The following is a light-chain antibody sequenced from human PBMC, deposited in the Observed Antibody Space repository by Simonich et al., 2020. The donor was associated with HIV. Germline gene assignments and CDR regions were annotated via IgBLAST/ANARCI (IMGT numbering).Light chain of an antibody. J-gene: IGKJ1*01. CDR1: QSVSSN. CDR2: GAS. CDR3: MQALQTPPT. V-gene: IGKV3-15*01. Sequence: EIVMTHSPAALSVSPGERATLSCRASQSVSSNLAWYQQKPGQAPRLLIYGASTRATGTPARCSGSGSGTDFTLKISRVEAEDVGVYYCMQALQTPPTFGQGTKVEIK.